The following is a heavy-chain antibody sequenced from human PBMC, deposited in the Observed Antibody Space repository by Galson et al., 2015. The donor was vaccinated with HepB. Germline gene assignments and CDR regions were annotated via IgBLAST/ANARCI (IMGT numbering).Heavy chain of an antibody. V-gene: IGHV1-18*04. J-gene: IGHJ3*02. CDR3: LSGTTEDDAFDI. D-gene: IGHD1-1*01. CDR2: ISAYNGNT. Sequence: SVKVSCKASGYTFTSYGISWVRQAPGQGLEWMGWISAYNGNTNYAQKLQGRVTMTTDTSTSTAYMELRSLRSDDTAVYYCLSGTTEDDAFDIWGQGTMVTVSS. CDR1: GYTFTSYG.